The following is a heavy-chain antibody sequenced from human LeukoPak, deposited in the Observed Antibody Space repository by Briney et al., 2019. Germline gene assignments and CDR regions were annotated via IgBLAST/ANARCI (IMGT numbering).Heavy chain of an antibody. J-gene: IGHJ4*02. CDR1: GFTFSSYV. Sequence: GGSLRLSCAASGFTFSSYVMHWVRQAPGKGLEWVAFISYDGSNKYYADSVKGRFTISRDNSKNTLYLQMNSLRAEDTAVYYCAKDGTSDILTGYYFVDYWGQGTLVTVSS. V-gene: IGHV3-30*18. CDR3: AKDGTSDILTGYYFVDY. D-gene: IGHD3-9*01. CDR2: ISYDGSNK.